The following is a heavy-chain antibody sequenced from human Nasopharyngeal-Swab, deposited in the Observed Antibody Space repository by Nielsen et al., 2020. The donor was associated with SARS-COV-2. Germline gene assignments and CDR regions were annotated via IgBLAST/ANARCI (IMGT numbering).Heavy chain of an antibody. V-gene: IGHV1-46*01. D-gene: IGHD3-10*01. CDR2: INPSGGST. CDR3: VRGRITMVRGVRSFRAFDI. Sequence: WVRQAPGQGLEWMGIINPSGGSTSYAQKFQGRVTMTRDTSTSTVYMELSSLRSEDTAVYYCVRGRITMVRGVRSFRAFDIWGQGTMVTVSS. J-gene: IGHJ3*02.